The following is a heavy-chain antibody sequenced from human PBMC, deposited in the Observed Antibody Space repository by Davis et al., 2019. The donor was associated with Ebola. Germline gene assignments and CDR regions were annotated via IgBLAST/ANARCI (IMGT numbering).Heavy chain of an antibody. CDR1: GFTFGSYA. D-gene: IGHD1-26*01. Sequence: GESLKISCAASGFTFGSYAMSWVRQAPGKGLEWVSGIIDSGDNTFYSDSVRGRFTISRDNSKNTLYLQISSLRAEDTAVYYCVSGIVGAFDYWGQGTLVTVSS. CDR2: IIDSGDNT. CDR3: VSGIVGAFDY. V-gene: IGHV3-23*01. J-gene: IGHJ4*02.